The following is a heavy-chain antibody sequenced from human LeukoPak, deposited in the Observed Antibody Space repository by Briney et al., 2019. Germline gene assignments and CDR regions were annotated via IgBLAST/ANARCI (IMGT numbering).Heavy chain of an antibody. J-gene: IGHJ5*02. V-gene: IGHV4-34*01. CDR3: ARGTDSSGRYYWFDP. CDR2: INHSGST. D-gene: IGHD6-19*01. Sequence: SETLSLTCAVYGGSFSGYYWSWTRQPPGKGLEWSGEINHSGSTKHNPSLQSRVTISVDTSQNQFSQKLSSVTAADTTVYYWARGTDSSGRYYWFDPWGQGNLVTVSS. CDR1: GGSFSGYY.